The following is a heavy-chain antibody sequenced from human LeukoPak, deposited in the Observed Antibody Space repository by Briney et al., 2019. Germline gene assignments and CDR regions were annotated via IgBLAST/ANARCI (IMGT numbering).Heavy chain of an antibody. D-gene: IGHD2-2*01. V-gene: IGHV4-59*12. CDR2: IYYSGST. CDR3: ARGPRRYCSSTSCYVGYYYYGMDV. CDR1: GGSISSYY. Sequence: SETLSLTCTVSGGSISSYYWSWIRQPPGKGLEWIGYIYYSGSTNYNPSLKSRVTISVDTSKNQFSMKLNSVTAADTAVYYCARGPRRYCSSTSCYVGYYYYGMDVWGQGTTVTVSS. J-gene: IGHJ6*02.